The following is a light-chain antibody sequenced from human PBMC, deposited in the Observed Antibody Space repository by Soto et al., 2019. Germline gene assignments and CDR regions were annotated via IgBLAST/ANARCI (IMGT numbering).Light chain of an antibody. CDR2: GAS. CDR3: QQSVVSTWT. V-gene: IGKV3-20*01. J-gene: IGKJ1*01. Sequence: EIVLTQSPGTLSLSPGERATLSCRTSQRVTSSYFGWSQQKPGQAPRLLIYGASSRATGIPDRFSGSGSGKDFTLTISRLEPEASAVYYCQQSVVSTWTFGQGTKVEVK. CDR1: QRVTSSY.